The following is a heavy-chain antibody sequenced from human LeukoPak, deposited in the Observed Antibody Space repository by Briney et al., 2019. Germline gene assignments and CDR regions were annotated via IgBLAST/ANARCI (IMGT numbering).Heavy chain of an antibody. CDR2: ISSSGSTI. V-gene: IGHV3-48*03. Sequence: GGSPRLSCAASGFTFSSYEMNWVRQAPGKGLEWVSYISSSGSTIYYADSVKGRFTISRDNAKNSLYLQMNSLRAEDTAVYYCVGLQWLVFDYWGQGTLVTVSS. CDR1: GFTFSSYE. J-gene: IGHJ4*02. D-gene: IGHD6-19*01. CDR3: VGLQWLVFDY.